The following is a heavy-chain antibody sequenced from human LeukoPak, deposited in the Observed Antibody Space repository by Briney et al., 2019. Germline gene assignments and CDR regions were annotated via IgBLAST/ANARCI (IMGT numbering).Heavy chain of an antibody. J-gene: IGHJ3*02. CDR3: ARDHLGASDAFDI. CDR2: ISYDGSNK. V-gene: IGHV3-30-3*01. CDR1: GFTFSSYA. Sequence: GGSLGLSCAASGFTFSSYAMHWVRQAPGKGLEWVAVISYDGSNKYYADSVKGRFTISRDNSKNTLYLQMNSLRAEDTAVYYCARDHLGASDAFDIWGQGTMVTVSS.